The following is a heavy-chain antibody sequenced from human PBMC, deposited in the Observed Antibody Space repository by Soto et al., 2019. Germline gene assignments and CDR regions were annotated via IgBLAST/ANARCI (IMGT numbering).Heavy chain of an antibody. CDR3: ARVASGYSRGWYSY. V-gene: IGHV1-2*04. J-gene: IGHJ4*02. D-gene: IGHD6-19*01. CDR1: GYTFTGYY. Sequence: QVQLVQSGAEVKKPGASVKVSCKASGYTFTGYYMHWVRQAPGQGLEWMGWINPNSGGTNYAQKFQGWVTMTRDTCISTAYMELSRLRSDDTAVYYCARVASGYSRGWYSYWGQGTLVTVSS. CDR2: INPNSGGT.